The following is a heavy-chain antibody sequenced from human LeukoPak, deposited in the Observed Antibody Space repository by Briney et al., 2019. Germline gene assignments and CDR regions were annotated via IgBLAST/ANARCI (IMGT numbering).Heavy chain of an antibody. CDR1: GGSISSYH. CDR3: ARHRATGITMVRGVPSPLDY. D-gene: IGHD3-10*01. V-gene: IGHV4-59*01. Sequence: SETLSLTCTVSGGSISSYHWSWIRQPPGKGLEWIGYIHYSGTTNYNPSLKSRVTISVDTSKNQFSLKLSSVTAADTAVYYCARHRATGITMVRGVPSPLDYWGQGTLVTVSS. J-gene: IGHJ4*02. CDR2: IHYSGTT.